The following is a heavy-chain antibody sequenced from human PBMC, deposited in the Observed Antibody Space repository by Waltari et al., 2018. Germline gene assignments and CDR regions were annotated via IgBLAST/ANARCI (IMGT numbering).Heavy chain of an antibody. CDR3: TRHRVIVGARRTADV. J-gene: IGHJ6*02. CDR1: GFTFSGSA. D-gene: IGHD1-26*01. Sequence: EVQLVESGGGLVQPGGSLKLSCAASGFTFSGSAMHWVRQASGKGLEWVGRMRSQANSYATAYAASVKGRFTISRDDSKNTAYLQMNSLKTEDTAVYYCTRHRVIVGARRTADVWGQGTTVTVSS. V-gene: IGHV3-73*02. CDR2: MRSQANSYAT.